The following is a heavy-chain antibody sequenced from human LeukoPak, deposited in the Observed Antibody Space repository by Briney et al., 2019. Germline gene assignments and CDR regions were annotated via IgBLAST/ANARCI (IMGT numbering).Heavy chain of an antibody. Sequence: SVKVSCKASGGTFSSYAISWVRQAPGQGLEWMGRIIPIFGIANYAQKFRGRVTITADKSTSTAYMELSSLRSEDTAVYYCARVSGPLGQLNYWGQGTLVTVSS. D-gene: IGHD2-2*01. CDR2: IIPIFGIA. CDR1: GGTFSSYA. V-gene: IGHV1-69*04. CDR3: ARVSGPLGQLNY. J-gene: IGHJ4*02.